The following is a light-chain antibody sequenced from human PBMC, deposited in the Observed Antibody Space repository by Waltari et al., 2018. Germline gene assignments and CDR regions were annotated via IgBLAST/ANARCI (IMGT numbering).Light chain of an antibody. CDR3: CSYAGSYTWV. V-gene: IGLV2-11*01. CDR2: DVS. J-gene: IGLJ3*02. Sequence: QSALTQPRSVSGSPGQSVTISCTGTSSDVGSYHYVSWYQQHPGKAPKLMSYDVSKRPSGVPDRFSGAKSGNTASLTISGLQAEDEADYYCCSYAGSYTWVFGGGTKLTVL. CDR1: SSDVGSYHY.